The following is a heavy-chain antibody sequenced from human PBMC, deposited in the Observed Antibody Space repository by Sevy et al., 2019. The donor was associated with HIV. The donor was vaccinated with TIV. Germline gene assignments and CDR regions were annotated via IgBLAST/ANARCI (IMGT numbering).Heavy chain of an antibody. V-gene: IGHV3-21*01. CDR1: GFTFSSYS. D-gene: IGHD3-22*01. CDR2: ISSSSSYI. CDR3: ARDITNYYDSSGYYPVDYYYGMDV. J-gene: IGHJ6*02. Sequence: GGSLRLSCAASGFTFSSYSMNWVRQAPGKGLEWVSSISSSSSYIYYADSVKGRFTISRDNAKNSLYLQMNSLRAEETVVYYCARDITNYYDSSGYYPVDYYYGMDVWGQGTTVTVSS.